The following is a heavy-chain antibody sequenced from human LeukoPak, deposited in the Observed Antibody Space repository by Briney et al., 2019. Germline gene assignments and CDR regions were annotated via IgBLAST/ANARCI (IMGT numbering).Heavy chain of an antibody. Sequence: ASVKVSCKASGYTFTDYYIHWVRQAPGQGLEWMGRINPDSGGTNYAQKFQGRVTMTRDTSISTAYMELSRLRSDDTAVYYCARVFSVLLPPSGYWGQGTLVTVSS. D-gene: IGHD2-15*01. CDR2: INPDSGGT. V-gene: IGHV1-2*06. CDR1: GYTFTDYY. CDR3: ARVFSVLLPPSGY. J-gene: IGHJ4*02.